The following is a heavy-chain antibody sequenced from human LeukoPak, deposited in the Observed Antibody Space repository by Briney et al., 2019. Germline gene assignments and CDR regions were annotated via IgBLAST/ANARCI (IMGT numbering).Heavy chain of an antibody. D-gene: IGHD2-21*02. CDR1: GFPFSTYW. Sequence: GGSLRLSCAASGFPFSTYWMHWVRQPPGKGLMWVSRISPDGSSRSYADSEKGRFIISRDNAKNTLSLQMNSLTAADTAVYYCARDGGLLPDNWGKGTLVTVSS. CDR2: ISPDGSSR. J-gene: IGHJ4*02. V-gene: IGHV3-74*01. CDR3: ARDGGLLPDN.